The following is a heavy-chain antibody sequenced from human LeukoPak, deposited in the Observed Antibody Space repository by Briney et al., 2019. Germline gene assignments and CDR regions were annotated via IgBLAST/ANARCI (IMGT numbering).Heavy chain of an antibody. Sequence: MSSETLSLTCTVSGGSISSYYWSWIRQPPGKGQEWIGYSYYNGSSNYNPSLKSRVTISVDTSKNQFSLRLSSVTAADTAVYYCARDHGGEYSSAFYYFKYWGQGTLVTVSS. CDR3: ARDHGGEYSSAFYYFKY. J-gene: IGHJ4*02. D-gene: IGHD5-12*01. CDR1: GGSISSYY. CDR2: SYYNGSS. V-gene: IGHV4-59*01.